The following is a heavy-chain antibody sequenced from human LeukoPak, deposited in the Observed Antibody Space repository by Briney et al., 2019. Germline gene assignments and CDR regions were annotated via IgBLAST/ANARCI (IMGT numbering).Heavy chain of an antibody. CDR3: ARRLSGSQSGDLYGMDV. D-gene: IGHD1-26*01. J-gene: IGHJ6*02. V-gene: IGHV3-13*01. CDR2: IGTAGDT. Sequence: PGGSLRLSCAASGFTFSSYDMHWVRQATGKGLEWVSAIGTAGDTYYPGSVKGRFTISRENAKNSLYLQMNSLRAGDTAVYYCARRLSGSQSGDLYGMDVWGQGTTVTVSS. CDR1: GFTFSSYD.